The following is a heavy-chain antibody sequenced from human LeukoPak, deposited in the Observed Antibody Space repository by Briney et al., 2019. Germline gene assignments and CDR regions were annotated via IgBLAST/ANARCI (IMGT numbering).Heavy chain of an antibody. J-gene: IGHJ4*02. V-gene: IGHV4-38-2*01. D-gene: IGHD5-12*01. Sequence: KTSETLSLTCGVSGYSISSGYQWAWIRQSPGKGLEWIGSIYHSGSAHYNPSLKSRVTTSVDTSKNQFSLKLSSVTAADTAVYYCARGVYNIVATRGRAYFDYWGQGTLVTVSS. CDR1: GYSISSGYQ. CDR3: ARGVYNIVATRGRAYFDY. CDR2: IYHSGSA.